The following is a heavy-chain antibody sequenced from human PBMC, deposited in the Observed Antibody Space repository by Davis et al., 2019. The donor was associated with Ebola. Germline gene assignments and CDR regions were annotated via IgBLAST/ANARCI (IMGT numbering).Heavy chain of an antibody. CDR2: IIPIFGTA. CDR3: ARELLDYSKNKLSYYYGMDV. Sequence: AASVKVSCKASGGTFSSNAISWVRQAPGQGLEWKGGIIPIFGTANYAQKFQGRVTIPADESKSKAYMELSSLRSEDSAVFYCARELLDYSKNKLSYYYGMDVWGQGTTVTVSS. J-gene: IGHJ6*02. D-gene: IGHD4-11*01. CDR1: GGTFSSNA. V-gene: IGHV1-69*13.